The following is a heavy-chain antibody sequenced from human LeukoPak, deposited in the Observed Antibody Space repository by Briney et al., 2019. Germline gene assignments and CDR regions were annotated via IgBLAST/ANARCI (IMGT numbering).Heavy chain of an antibody. CDR3: ASGAAGTTPDYYYFGLDV. J-gene: IGHJ6*02. CDR2: IYPGDSDT. CDR1: GYRFTDYW. D-gene: IGHD1-7*01. V-gene: IGHV5-51*01. Sequence: GESLKISCKGSGYRFTDYWIGWVRQMPGKGLEWMGIIYPGDSDTRYSLSFQGQVTISADKSINTAHLQWSSLKASDTAMYYCASGAAGTTPDYYYFGLDVWGQGTTVRVSS.